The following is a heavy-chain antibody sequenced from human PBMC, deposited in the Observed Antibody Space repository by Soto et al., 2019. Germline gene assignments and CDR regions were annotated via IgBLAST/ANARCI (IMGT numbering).Heavy chain of an antibody. V-gene: IGHV4-39*01. CDR3: ARHRADYSGYVRNYYYYYYMDV. D-gene: IGHD5-12*01. J-gene: IGHJ6*03. CDR1: GGSISSSSYY. Sequence: ETLSLTCTVSGGSISSSSYYWGWIRQPPGKGLEWIGSIYYSGSTYYNPSLKSRVTISVDTSKNQFSLKLSSVTAADTAVYYCARHRADYSGYVRNYYYYYYMDVWGKGTTVTVSS. CDR2: IYYSGST.